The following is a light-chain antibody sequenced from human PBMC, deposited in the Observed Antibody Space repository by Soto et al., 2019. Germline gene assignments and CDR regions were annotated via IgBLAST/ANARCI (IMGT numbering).Light chain of an antibody. V-gene: IGKV3-11*01. CDR1: QSVSSY. CDR2: DAS. J-gene: IGKJ4*01. Sequence: EIVLTQSPATLSLSPGERATLSCRASQSVSSYLVWYQQKPGQAPRLLIYDASNRATGIPARFSGSGSGTDFTLTISSLEPEDFAVYYCLQRSDWPITFGGGTKVEIK. CDR3: LQRSDWPIT.